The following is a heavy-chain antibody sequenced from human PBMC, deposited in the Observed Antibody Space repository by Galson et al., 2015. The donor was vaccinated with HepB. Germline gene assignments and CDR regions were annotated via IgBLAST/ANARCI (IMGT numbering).Heavy chain of an antibody. J-gene: IGHJ6*02. CDR2: ISAYNGNT. D-gene: IGHD3-10*01. Sequence: SVKVSCKASGYTFTSYDINWVRQAPGQGLEWMGWISAYNGNTNYAQKLQGRVTMTTDTSTSTAYMELRSLRSDDTAVYYCARAGVLWFGELLKALGYYYYYGMDVWGQGTTVTVSS. V-gene: IGHV1-18*01. CDR1: GYTFTSYD. CDR3: ARAGVLWFGELLKALGYYYYYGMDV.